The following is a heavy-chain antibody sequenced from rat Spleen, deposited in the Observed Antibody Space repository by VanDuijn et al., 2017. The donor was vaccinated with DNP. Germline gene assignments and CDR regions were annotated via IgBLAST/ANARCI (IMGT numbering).Heavy chain of an antibody. Sequence: QVQLKESGPGLVQPSQTLSLTCTVSGFSLPNNDVHWVRQPPGKGLEWMGRIQTGGSTDYNSALNSRLSITRDTSKSQVFLKMNSVQTADTAIYFCASGDSGDYFDYWGQGVMVTVSS. CDR1: GFSLPNND. J-gene: IGHJ2*01. CDR2: IQTGGST. V-gene: IGHV2-1*01. CDR3: ASGDSGDYFDY. D-gene: IGHD1-1*01.